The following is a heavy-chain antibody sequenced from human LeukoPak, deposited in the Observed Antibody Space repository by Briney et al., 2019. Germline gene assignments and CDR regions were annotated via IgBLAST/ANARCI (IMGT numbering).Heavy chain of an antibody. Sequence: PSETLSLTCTVSGGSISSYYWSWFRQPPGKGLEWIGYIYYSGSTNYNPSLKSRVTISVDTSKNQFSLKLSSVTAADTAVYYCARGGSGWSDYWGQGTLVTVSS. CDR3: ARGGSGWSDY. D-gene: IGHD6-19*01. J-gene: IGHJ4*02. CDR1: GGSISSYY. CDR2: IYYSGST. V-gene: IGHV4-59*01.